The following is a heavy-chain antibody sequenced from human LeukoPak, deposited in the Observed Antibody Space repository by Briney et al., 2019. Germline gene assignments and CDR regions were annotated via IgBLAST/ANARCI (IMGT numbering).Heavy chain of an antibody. D-gene: IGHD3-10*01. CDR3: AKGRITMVRGVIAYFDY. V-gene: IGHV3-33*06. CDR2: IWYDGSNK. J-gene: IGHJ4*02. CDR1: GFTFSSYG. Sequence: GGSLRLSCAASGFTFSSYGMHWVRQAPGKGLEWVAVIWYDGSNKYYADSVKGRFTISRDNSKNTLYLQMSSLRAEDTAVYYCAKGRITMVRGVIAYFDYWGQGTLVTVSS.